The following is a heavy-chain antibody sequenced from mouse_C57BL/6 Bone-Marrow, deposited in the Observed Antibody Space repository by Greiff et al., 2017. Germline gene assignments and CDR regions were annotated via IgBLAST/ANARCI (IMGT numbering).Heavy chain of an antibody. Sequence: EVHLVESGGDLVKPGGSLKLSCAASGFTFSSYGMSWVRQTPDQRLEWVATISSGGSYTYYPDSVKGRFTISRDNAKNTLYLQMSSLKSEDTAMYYCARQYYYGSSYSFDYWGQGTTRTVSS. J-gene: IGHJ2*01. V-gene: IGHV5-6*01. CDR3: ARQYYYGSSYSFDY. D-gene: IGHD1-1*01. CDR2: ISSGGSYT. CDR1: GFTFSSYG.